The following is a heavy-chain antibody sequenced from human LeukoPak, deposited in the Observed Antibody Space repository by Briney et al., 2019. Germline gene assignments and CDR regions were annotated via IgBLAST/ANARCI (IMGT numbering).Heavy chain of an antibody. CDR3: ARLTTGTFPWYYYGMDV. CDR2: ISGGGST. J-gene: IGHJ6*02. D-gene: IGHD1-1*01. CDR1: GFIVSNNY. Sequence: PGGSLRLSCAASGFIVSNNYMTWVRQAPGKGLEWVSIISGGGSTFYADSVKGRFTISRDNAKNSLYLQMSSLRAEDTAVYYCARLTTGTFPWYYYGMDVWGQGTTVTVSS. V-gene: IGHV3-53*01.